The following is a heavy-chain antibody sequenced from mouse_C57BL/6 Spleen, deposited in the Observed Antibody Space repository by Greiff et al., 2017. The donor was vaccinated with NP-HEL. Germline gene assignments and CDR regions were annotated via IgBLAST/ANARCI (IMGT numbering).Heavy chain of an antibody. J-gene: IGHJ3*01. CDR2: IHPNSGST. V-gene: IGHV1-64*01. CDR3: ARRDYDRDWFAC. D-gene: IGHD2-4*01. Sequence: QVPLQQPGAELVKPGASVKLSCKASGYTFTSYWMHWVKQRPGQGLEWIGMIHPNSGSTNYNEKFKSKATLTVDKSSSTAYMQLSSLTSEDSAVYYCARRDYDRDWFACWGQGPLVTVSA. CDR1: GYTFTSYW.